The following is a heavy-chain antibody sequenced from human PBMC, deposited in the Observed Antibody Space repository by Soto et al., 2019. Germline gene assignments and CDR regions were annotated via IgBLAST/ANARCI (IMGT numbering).Heavy chain of an antibody. CDR3: ARHMRIAAAGGYYYYGMDV. V-gene: IGHV5-51*01. J-gene: IGHJ6*02. Sequence: GESLKISCKGSGYSFTSYWIGWVRQMPGKGLEWMGIIYPGDSDTRYSPSFQGQVTISADKSISTAYLQWSSLKASDTAMYYCARHMRIAAAGGYYYYGMDVWGQGTTVTVSS. CDR2: IYPGDSDT. D-gene: IGHD6-13*01. CDR1: GYSFTSYW.